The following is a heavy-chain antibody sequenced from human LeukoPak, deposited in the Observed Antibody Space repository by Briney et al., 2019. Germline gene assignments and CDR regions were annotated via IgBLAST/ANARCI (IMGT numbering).Heavy chain of an antibody. CDR2: ISDSGGNT. V-gene: IGHV3-23*01. CDR1: GFTFKNCA. Sequence: PGRSLRLSCVVSGFTFKNCAMSWVRQAPGKGLEWVSSISDSGGNTYYADSVKGRFTVSRDNSKNTLYLQVNSLRADDTAVYYCAKVIGLVDPFDYWGQGTLVTVSS. D-gene: IGHD2-15*01. J-gene: IGHJ4*02. CDR3: AKVIGLVDPFDY.